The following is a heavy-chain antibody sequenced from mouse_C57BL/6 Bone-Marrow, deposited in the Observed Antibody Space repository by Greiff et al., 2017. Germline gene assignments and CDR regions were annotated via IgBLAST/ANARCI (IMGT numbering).Heavy chain of an antibody. CDR3: ALIYYYGSSYVGGAMDY. J-gene: IGHJ4*01. Sequence: EVQLQQSGAELVKPGASVKLSCTASGFNIKDYYMHWVKQRTEQGLEWIGRIDPEDGETKYAPKFQGKATITADTSSNTASLQLSSLTSEDTAVYYCALIYYYGSSYVGGAMDYWGQGTSVTVSS. D-gene: IGHD1-1*01. CDR2: IDPEDGET. CDR1: GFNIKDYY. V-gene: IGHV14-2*01.